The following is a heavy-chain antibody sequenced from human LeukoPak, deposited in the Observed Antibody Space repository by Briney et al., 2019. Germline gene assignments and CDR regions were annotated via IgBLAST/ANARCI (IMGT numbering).Heavy chain of an antibody. Sequence: ASVKVSCKASGYTFTSYGISWVRQAPGQGLEWMGIINPSGGSTGYAQKFQGRVTMTTDTSTSTAYMELRSLRSDDTAVYYCARVQNGWHYWGQGTLVTVSS. CDR2: INPSGGST. J-gene: IGHJ4*02. V-gene: IGHV1-18*01. D-gene: IGHD2-15*01. CDR3: ARVQNGWHY. CDR1: GYTFTSYG.